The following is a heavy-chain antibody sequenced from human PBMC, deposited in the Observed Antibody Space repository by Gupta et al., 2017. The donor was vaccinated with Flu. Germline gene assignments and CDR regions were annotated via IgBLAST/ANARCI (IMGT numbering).Heavy chain of an antibody. Sequence: QVQLQESGPGLVKPSQTLSLTCTVSGCSISSGIYYWSWIRQPAGKGLEWIGRIYTSGSTNYNPSLKSRVTISVDTSKNQFSLKLSSVTAADTAVYYCALSWVGAESDYWGQGTLVTVSS. CDR2: IYTSGST. D-gene: IGHD1-26*01. J-gene: IGHJ4*02. V-gene: IGHV4-61*02. CDR1: GCSISSGIYY. CDR3: ALSWVGAESDY.